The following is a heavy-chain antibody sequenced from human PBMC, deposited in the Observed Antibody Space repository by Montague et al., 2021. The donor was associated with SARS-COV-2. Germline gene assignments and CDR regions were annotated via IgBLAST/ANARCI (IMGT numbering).Heavy chain of an antibody. CDR2: TYYRSKWYN. V-gene: IGHV6-1*01. CDR1: GDSVSRIGVG. J-gene: IGHJ4*02. CDR3: ARGGSWLYYFDY. Sequence: CAISGDSVSRIGVGWNWIRQSPSRGLEWLGRTYYRSKWYNDYAVSVKSRITINPDTSKDQFSLQLSSVTPEDTAVYYCARGGSWLYYFDYWGQGTLVTVSS. D-gene: IGHD6-13*01.